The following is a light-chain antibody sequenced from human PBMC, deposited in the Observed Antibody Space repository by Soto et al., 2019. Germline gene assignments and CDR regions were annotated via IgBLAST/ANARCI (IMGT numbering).Light chain of an antibody. CDR3: GSYAGSNYV. CDR1: SSDVGGYNY. J-gene: IGLJ1*01. V-gene: IGLV2-8*01. Sequence: SVLTQPPSAAGSPGPAVSVSCTGTSSDVGGYNYVSWYQQHPGKAPKLMISEVSKRPSAVPDRFSGSKSGNTASLTASGLQAEDEGDYYCGSYAGSNYVFGTGTKVTVL. CDR2: EVS.